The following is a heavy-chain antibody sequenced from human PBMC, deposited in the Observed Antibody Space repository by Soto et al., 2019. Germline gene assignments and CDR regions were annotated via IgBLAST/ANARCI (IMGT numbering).Heavy chain of an antibody. V-gene: IGHV3-30-3*01. CDR2: ISFDGNNG. CDR3: ARDRSDV. Sequence: QVQLVESGGGVVRPGRSLRLSCAASGFTLSSYAMYWVRQAPGKGLEWVAFISFDGNNGYADSVKGRFTISRDNSKNTVYLQMNSLRGEETAVYYCARDRSDVWGQGTLVTVSS. J-gene: IGHJ4*02. CDR1: GFTLSSYA.